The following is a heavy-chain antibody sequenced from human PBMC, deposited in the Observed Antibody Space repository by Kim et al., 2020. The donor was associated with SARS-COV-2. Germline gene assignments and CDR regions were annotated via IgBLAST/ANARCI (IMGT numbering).Heavy chain of an antibody. CDR1: GYTFTSYA. D-gene: IGHD4-4*01. V-gene: IGHV7-4-1*02. Sequence: ASVKVSCKASGYTFTSYAMNWVRQAPGQGLEWMGWINTNTGNPTYAQGFTGRFVFSLDTSVSTAYLQISSLKAEDTAVYYCARDRAVTTWYYYYYYGMDVWGQGTTVTVSS. CDR3: ARDRAVTTWYYYYYYGMDV. CDR2: INTNTGNP. J-gene: IGHJ6*02.